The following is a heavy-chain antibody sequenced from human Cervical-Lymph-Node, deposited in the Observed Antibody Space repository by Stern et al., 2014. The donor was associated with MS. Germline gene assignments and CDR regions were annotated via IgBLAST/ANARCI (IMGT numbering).Heavy chain of an antibody. CDR3: ARSYALAGSVLDY. D-gene: IGHD6-19*01. Sequence: QVQLEESGAGLVKPSGPLSLTCTVSGASMSSSYWTWIRQPPGNGLEWRGDSYCSGRPNSYPSLKSRATISIHRPQKHIHLEQTSVTAADTAVYYCARSYALAGSVLDYWGQGTLVTVSS. V-gene: IGHV4-59*13. CDR2: SYCSGRP. CDR1: GASMSSSY. J-gene: IGHJ4*02.